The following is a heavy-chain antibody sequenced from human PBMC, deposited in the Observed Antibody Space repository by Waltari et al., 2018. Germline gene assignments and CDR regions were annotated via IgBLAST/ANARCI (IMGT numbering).Heavy chain of an antibody. J-gene: IGHJ5*02. V-gene: IGHV4-59*08. D-gene: IGHD5-12*01. CDR3: ARTQGYSGYVEALTWFDP. CDR1: GGSISSYY. CDR2: IYYRGST. Sequence: QVQLQESGPGLVKPSETLSLTCTVSGGSISSYYWSWIRQPPGKGLEWIGYIYYRGSTNYHPSLKSRVTISVDTSKNQFSLKLSSVTAADTAVYYCARTQGYSGYVEALTWFDPWGQGTLVTVSS.